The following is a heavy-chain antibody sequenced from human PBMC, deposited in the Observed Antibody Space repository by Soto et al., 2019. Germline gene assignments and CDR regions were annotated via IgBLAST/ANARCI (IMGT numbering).Heavy chain of an antibody. CDR2: IIPIFGTA. V-gene: IGHV1-69*13. Sequence: SVKVSCKASGGTFSSYAISWVRQAPGQGLEWMGGIIPIFGTANYAQKFQGRVTITADESTSTAYMELSSPRSEDTAVYYCARATAAAAAGTNWFDPWGQGTLVTVSS. J-gene: IGHJ5*02. D-gene: IGHD6-13*01. CDR1: GGTFSSYA. CDR3: ARATAAAAAGTNWFDP.